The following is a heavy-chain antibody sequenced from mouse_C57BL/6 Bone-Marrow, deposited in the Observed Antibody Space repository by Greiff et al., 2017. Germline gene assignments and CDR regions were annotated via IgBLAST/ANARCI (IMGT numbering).Heavy chain of an antibody. V-gene: IGHV14-2*01. CDR3: ATPYLMLTTEALFAY. CDR1: GFNIKDYY. Sequence: EVKLQQSGAELVKPGASVKLSCTASGFNIKDYYMHWVKQRTEQGLEWIGRIDPEDGETEYASKFPGKATITADPSSNTDYLQLSSLTSEDTAVYYCATPYLMLTTEALFAYWGQGTLVTVSA. J-gene: IGHJ3*01. D-gene: IGHD2-2*01. CDR2: IDPEDGET.